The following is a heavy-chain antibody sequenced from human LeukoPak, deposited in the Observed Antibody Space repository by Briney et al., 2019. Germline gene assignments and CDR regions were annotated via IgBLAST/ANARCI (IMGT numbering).Heavy chain of an antibody. CDR2: ISWNSGSI. CDR3: AKDSYSGSYDY. D-gene: IGHD1-26*01. Sequence: GGSLRLSCAASGFTFDDYAMHWVRQAPGKGLEWVSGISWNSGSIGYADSVKGRFTISRDNAKNSLYLQMNSLRAEDTALYYCAKDSYSGSYDYWGQGTLVTVSS. V-gene: IGHV3-9*01. CDR1: GFTFDDYA. J-gene: IGHJ4*02.